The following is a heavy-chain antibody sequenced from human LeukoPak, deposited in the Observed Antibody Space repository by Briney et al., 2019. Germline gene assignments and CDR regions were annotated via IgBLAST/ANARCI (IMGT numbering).Heavy chain of an antibody. CDR1: GCTFSNYA. D-gene: IGHD3-22*01. CDR2: ISSSGGIT. Sequence: PGGSLRLSCAGSGCTFSNYAMSWVRQAPGKGLEWVSAISSSGGITYYADSVKGRFTISRDNSKNTLYLQMNSLRAEDTAVYYCAKGTMDGGQYYYDTSGGQGTLVTVST. CDR3: AKGTMDGGQYYYDTS. V-gene: IGHV3-23*01. J-gene: IGHJ4*02.